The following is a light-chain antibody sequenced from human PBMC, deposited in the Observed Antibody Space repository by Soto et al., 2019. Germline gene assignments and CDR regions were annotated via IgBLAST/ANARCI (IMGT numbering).Light chain of an antibody. Sequence: ESVLTQSPGTLSLSPGERATHSCRASQSVSSCFLAWYQLKPGQAPRLLIYGASSRATGSPDRFSGSGSGTDFTLTISRLEPEDFAVYYCQQYDSSPRTFGQGTKVEIK. CDR1: QSVSSCF. CDR2: GAS. CDR3: QQYDSSPRT. V-gene: IGKV3-20*01. J-gene: IGKJ1*01.